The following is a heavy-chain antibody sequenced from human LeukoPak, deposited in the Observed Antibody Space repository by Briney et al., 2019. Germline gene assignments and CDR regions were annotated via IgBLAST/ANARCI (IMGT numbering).Heavy chain of an antibody. CDR3: ARQIAVVEPTDPNWFDS. V-gene: IGHV4-39*07. CDR1: GGSISSHY. D-gene: IGHD2-21*01. CDR2: IFYSGST. J-gene: IGHJ5*01. Sequence: PSETLSLTCTVSGGSISSHYWGWIRQPPGKGLEWIGSIFYSGSTYYTPSLKSRVTMSLDTSKNQFSLRLTSVTAADTAVYYCARQIAVVEPTDPNWFDSWGQGTLVTVSS.